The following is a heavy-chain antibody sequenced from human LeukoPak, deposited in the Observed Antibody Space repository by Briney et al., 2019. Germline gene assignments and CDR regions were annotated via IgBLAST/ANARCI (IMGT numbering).Heavy chain of an antibody. CDR1: GGSFSGYY. CDR2: INHSGST. Sequence: SETLSLTCAVYGGSFSGYYWSWIRQPPGKGLEWIGEINHSGSTNYNPSLKSRVTISVDTSKNQFSLKLSSVTAADTAVYYCARGSLLLYWGQGTLVTVSS. CDR3: ARGSLLLY. D-gene: IGHD2-15*01. V-gene: IGHV4-34*01. J-gene: IGHJ4*02.